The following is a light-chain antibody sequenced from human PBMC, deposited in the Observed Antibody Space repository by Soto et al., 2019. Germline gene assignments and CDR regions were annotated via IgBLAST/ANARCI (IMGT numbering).Light chain of an antibody. CDR3: AAWDDSLNGVV. Sequence: QSVLTQPPSASGTPGQRVTISCSGSSSNIGSKTVNWYQQLPGTAPKLLIYSNNQRPSGVPDRFSGSKSGTSASLAISGRQAEDEADDYCAAWDDSLNGVVFGGGTKLTVL. CDR2: SNN. V-gene: IGLV1-44*01. CDR1: SSNIGSKT. J-gene: IGLJ2*01.